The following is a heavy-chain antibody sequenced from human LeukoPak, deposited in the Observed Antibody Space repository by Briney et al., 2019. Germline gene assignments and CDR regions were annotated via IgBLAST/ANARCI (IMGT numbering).Heavy chain of an antibody. CDR3: ARDKAYGSGSYDY. J-gene: IGHJ4*02. D-gene: IGHD3-10*01. CDR1: GYTFTGYY. CDR2: INPNSGGT. Sequence: ASVKVSCKASGYTFTGYYMHWVRQAPGQGREWMGWINPNSGGTNYAQKFQGWVTMTRDTSISTAYMELSRLRSDDTAVYYCARDKAYGSGSYDYWGQGTLVTVSS. V-gene: IGHV1-2*04.